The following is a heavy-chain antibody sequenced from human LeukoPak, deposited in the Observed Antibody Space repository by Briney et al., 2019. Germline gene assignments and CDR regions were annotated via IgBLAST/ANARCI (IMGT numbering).Heavy chain of an antibody. CDR1: SDSITYYF. V-gene: IGHV4-59*03. CDR3: ATGRVSYGSEY. Sequence: PSETLSLTCSFPSDSITYYFWSWIRQPPGKGLEWIGYVYYSATTNYKPSLNYNPSLKSRVTISLDTSKNQFSLKLTSVTAADTAMYYCATGRVSYGSEYWGPGTLVAVSS. D-gene: IGHD3-10*01. CDR2: VYYSATTNYKPSL. J-gene: IGHJ4*02.